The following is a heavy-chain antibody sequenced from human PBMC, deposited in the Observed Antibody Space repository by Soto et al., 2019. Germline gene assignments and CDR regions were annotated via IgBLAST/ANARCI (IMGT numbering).Heavy chain of an antibody. V-gene: IGHV3-74*01. CDR3: ARGDADRYDGNGYLGRH. J-gene: IGHJ4*02. Sequence: EVQLVESGGGLVQPGESLTLSCAASGFTFSSYWMHWVRQAPGKGLVWVSRIKSDGSGTYYADSVKGRLTISRDNAKNTRNLQMNSLRVEDTAVYFCARGDADRYDGNGYLGRHWGQGTLVTVSS. CDR2: IKSDGSGT. CDR1: GFTFSSYW. D-gene: IGHD3-22*01.